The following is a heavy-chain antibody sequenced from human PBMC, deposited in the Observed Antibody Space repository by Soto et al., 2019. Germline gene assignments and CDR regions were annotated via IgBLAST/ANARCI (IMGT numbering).Heavy chain of an antibody. CDR3: PQWVATLDDC. CDR2: ISGSGGST. Sequence: EVQLLESGGGLVQPGGSLRLSCAASGFTFSSYAMSWVRQAPGKGLEWVSAISGSGGSTYYADSVKGRFTISRDNSKNTRYLQMNSVTAEDTPVYYCPQWVATLDDCGGQGSLVTVSS. J-gene: IGHJ4*02. D-gene: IGHD5-12*01. CDR1: GFTFSSYA. V-gene: IGHV3-23*01.